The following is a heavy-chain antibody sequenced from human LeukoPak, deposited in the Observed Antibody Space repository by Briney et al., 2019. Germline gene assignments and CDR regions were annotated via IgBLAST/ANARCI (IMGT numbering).Heavy chain of an antibody. CDR1: GGSISSYY. J-gene: IGHJ3*02. V-gene: IGHV4-59*01. D-gene: IGHD3-10*01. Sequence: PSETLSLTCTVSGGSISSYYWSWIRQPPGKGLEWIGYIYYSGSTNYNPSLKSRVTISVDTSKNQFSLKLSSVTAADTAVYYCGRDQIIFGDAFDIWAKGTMVTVS. CDR2: IYYSGST. CDR3: GRDQIIFGDAFDI.